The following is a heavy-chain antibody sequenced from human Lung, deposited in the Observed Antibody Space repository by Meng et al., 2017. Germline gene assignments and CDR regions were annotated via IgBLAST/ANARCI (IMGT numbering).Heavy chain of an antibody. CDR3: ARGPTTMAHDFDY. CDR2: INHSGST. Sequence: QVHIQQWGAGLVKPSETLSLTCLVSGGSFSDYYWSWIRQPPGKGLEWIGEINHSGSTNYNPSLESRATISVDTSQNNLSLKLSSVTAADSAVYYCARGPTTMAHDFDYWGQGTLVTVSS. J-gene: IGHJ4*02. D-gene: IGHD4-11*01. V-gene: IGHV4-34*01. CDR1: GGSFSDYY.